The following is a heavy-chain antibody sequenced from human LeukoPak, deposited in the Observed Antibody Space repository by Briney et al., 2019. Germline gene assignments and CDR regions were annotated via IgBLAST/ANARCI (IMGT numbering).Heavy chain of an antibody. CDR2: IKEDGSEK. CDR1: EFTFSSYW. D-gene: IGHD2/OR15-2a*01. Sequence: PGGSLRLSRAASEFTFSSYWMSWVRQTPGWGLEWVANIKEDGSEKYYVDSVKGRFTISRDNAKNSLYLQMNSLTVEDTAVYYCARDYFSRVAVLGYFDLWGRGTLVTVSS. V-gene: IGHV3-7*01. J-gene: IGHJ2*01. CDR3: ARDYFSRVAVLGYFDL.